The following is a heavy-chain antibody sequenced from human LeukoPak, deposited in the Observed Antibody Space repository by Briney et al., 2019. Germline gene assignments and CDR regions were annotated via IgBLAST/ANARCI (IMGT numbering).Heavy chain of an antibody. J-gene: IGHJ6*02. V-gene: IGHV1-69*04. CDR3: AREEVGVRGVIINGMDV. CDR2: IIPILGIA. Sequence: ASVKVSCKASGGTFSSYAISWVRQAPGQGLEWMGRIIPILGIANYAQKFQGRVTITADKSTSTAYMELSSLRSEDTAVYYCAREEVGVRGVIINGMDVWGQGTTVTVSS. D-gene: IGHD3-10*01. CDR1: GGTFSSYA.